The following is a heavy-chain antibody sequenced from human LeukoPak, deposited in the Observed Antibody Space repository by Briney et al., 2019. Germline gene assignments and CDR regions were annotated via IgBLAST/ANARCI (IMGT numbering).Heavy chain of an antibody. Sequence: GGSLRLSCAASGFTASNNYMSWVRQAPGKGLEWVSVISTGGSTYYADSVKGRFTISRDNSKNTLYLQMDSLRAEDTALYYCAKHYSYAIWGDYWGQGTLVTVSS. J-gene: IGHJ4*02. D-gene: IGHD5-18*01. CDR1: GFTASNNY. CDR2: ISTGGST. CDR3: AKHYSYAIWGDY. V-gene: IGHV3-53*05.